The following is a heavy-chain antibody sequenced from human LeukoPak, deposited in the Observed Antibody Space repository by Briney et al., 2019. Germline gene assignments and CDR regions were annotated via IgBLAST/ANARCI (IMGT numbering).Heavy chain of an antibody. V-gene: IGHV4-4*07. CDR1: GVSIRSYS. J-gene: IGHJ4*02. Sequence: SETLSLTCSVSGVSIRSYSWSWIRQPSGNGLEWTGRIQTSGSTNYNPSLRSRVTMSVDTSKNQFSLKLSSVTAADTAVYYCAREEEGDYSDYFDYWGQGTLVTVSS. CDR3: AREEEGDYSDYFDY. CDR2: IQTSGST. D-gene: IGHD2-15*01.